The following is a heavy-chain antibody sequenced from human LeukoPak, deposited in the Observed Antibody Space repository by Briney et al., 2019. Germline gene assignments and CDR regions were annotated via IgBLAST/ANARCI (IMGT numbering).Heavy chain of an antibody. Sequence: SETLSLTCTVSGYSISSGYYWGWIRQPPGKGLEWIGSIYHSGSTYYNPSLKSRVTISVDTSKNQFSLKLSSVTAADTAVYYCARDRGYYVWGRYYFDYWGQGTLVTVSS. CDR3: ARDRGYYVWGRYYFDY. V-gene: IGHV4-38-2*02. D-gene: IGHD3-16*01. J-gene: IGHJ4*02. CDR1: GYSISSGYY. CDR2: IYHSGST.